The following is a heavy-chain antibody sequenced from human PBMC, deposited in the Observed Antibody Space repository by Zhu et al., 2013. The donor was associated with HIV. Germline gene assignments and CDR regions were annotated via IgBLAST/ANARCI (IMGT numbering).Heavy chain of an antibody. J-gene: IGHJ4*02. Sequence: QVQLVQSGAEVKKPGASVKVSCKASGYSFTGYYMHWVRQAPGQGLEWMGWINPDSGGTNYAQKFQGRVTMTRDTSISTAYMEVSRLRSDDTAVYYCARDLDPEDSGSYYPYYFDYWGQGTLVTVSS. V-gene: IGHV1-2*02. D-gene: IGHD1-26*01. CDR2: INPDSGGT. CDR3: ARDLDPEDSGSYYPYYFDY. CDR1: GYSFTGYY.